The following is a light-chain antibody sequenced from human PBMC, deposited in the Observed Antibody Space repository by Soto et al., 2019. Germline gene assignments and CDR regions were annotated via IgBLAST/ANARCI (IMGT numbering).Light chain of an antibody. CDR3: AAWDDSLSVV. J-gene: IGLJ2*01. Sequence: QSVLTQPPSASGTPGQRVTISCSGSSSNIRSNYVYWYQQLPGTAPKLLIFSNDQRPSGVPDRFSGSKSGTSASLAISGLRPEDEADYYCAAWDDSLSVVFGGGTKLTVL. CDR2: SND. V-gene: IGLV1-47*02. CDR1: SSNIRSNY.